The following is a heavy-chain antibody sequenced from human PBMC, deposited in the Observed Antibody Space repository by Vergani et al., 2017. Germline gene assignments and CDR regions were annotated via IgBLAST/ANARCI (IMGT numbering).Heavy chain of an antibody. D-gene: IGHD2-15*01. CDR1: GYSFTSYW. Sequence: VQLVQSGAEVKKPGESLKISCKGSGYSFTSYWIGWVRQMPGKGLEWMGIIYPGDSDTRYSPSFQGQVTISADKSISTAYLQWSSLKASDTAMYYCARRPIEYCSGGSCYSSWFDPWGQGTLVTVSS. V-gene: IGHV5-51*03. J-gene: IGHJ5*02. CDR2: IYPGDSDT. CDR3: ARRPIEYCSGGSCYSSWFDP.